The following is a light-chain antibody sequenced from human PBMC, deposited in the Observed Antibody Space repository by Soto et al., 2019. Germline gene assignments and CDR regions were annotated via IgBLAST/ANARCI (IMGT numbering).Light chain of an antibody. CDR1: QSVNNN. CDR3: QQYNRWFSIT. Sequence: EILMTQSPATLSVSPGEGATLSWGASQSVNNNLAWYQQKPGQAPRLLIFDASTRATGIPARFSGTGSGTEFTLTISSLQSEDFAVYYCQQYNRWFSITFGQGTRLEIK. V-gene: IGKV3-15*01. J-gene: IGKJ5*01. CDR2: DAS.